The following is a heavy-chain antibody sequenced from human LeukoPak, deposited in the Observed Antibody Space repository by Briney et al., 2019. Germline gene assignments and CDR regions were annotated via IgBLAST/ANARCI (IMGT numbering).Heavy chain of an antibody. CDR2: IIPILGTA. CDR3: ARVASGSYYYYGMDV. J-gene: IGHJ6*02. Sequence: SVKVSCKASGGTFSSYAISWVRQAPGQGLEWMGRIIPILGTANYAQKFQGRVTITADKSTSTAYMELSSLRSEDTAVYYCARVASGSYYYYGMDVWGQGTTVTVSS. D-gene: IGHD3-22*01. CDR1: GGTFSSYA. V-gene: IGHV1-69*04.